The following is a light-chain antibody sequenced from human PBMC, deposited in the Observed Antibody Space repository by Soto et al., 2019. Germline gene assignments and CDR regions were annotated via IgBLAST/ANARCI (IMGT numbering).Light chain of an antibody. CDR1: QSISTY. CDR2: AAS. J-gene: IGKJ1*01. Sequence: ILLTQSPSSLSASVGDRVTITVRASQSISTYLSWYHQEPRKAPRLVIYAASSLQSGVSSRFSGSGSGTEFTLTISSLQREDFGTYYCQQTYTYPNTFGQGTKVDI. V-gene: IGKV1-39*01. CDR3: QQTYTYPNT.